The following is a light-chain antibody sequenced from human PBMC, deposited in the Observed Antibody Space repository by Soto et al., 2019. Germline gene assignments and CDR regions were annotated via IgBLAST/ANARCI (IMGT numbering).Light chain of an antibody. CDR2: DAS. J-gene: IGKJ4*01. V-gene: IGKV3-11*01. CDR1: QSISSY. CDR3: QHPSTSPPT. Sequence: EIVLTQSPATLSLSPGERATLSCRASQSISSYLAWYQQKPGQAPRLLIYDASNTATGIPARFSGAGPGTDFTLPISPLEPEDFPFYYFQHPSTSPPTFGEGTKVAIK.